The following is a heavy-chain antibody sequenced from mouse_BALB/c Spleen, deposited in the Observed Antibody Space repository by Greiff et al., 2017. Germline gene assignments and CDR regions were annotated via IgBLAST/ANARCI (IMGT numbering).Heavy chain of an antibody. V-gene: IGHV1-87*01. CDR1: GYTFTSYW. J-gene: IGHJ1*01. CDR3: ARGDTVVAPYWYFDV. CDR2: IYPGDGDT. Sequence: QVQLQQSGAELARPGASVKLSCKASGYTFTSYWMQWVKQRPGQGLEWIGAIYPGDGDTRYTQTFKGKATLTADKSSSTAYMQLSSLASEDSAVYYCARGDTVVAPYWYFDVWGAGTTVTVSS. D-gene: IGHD1-1*01.